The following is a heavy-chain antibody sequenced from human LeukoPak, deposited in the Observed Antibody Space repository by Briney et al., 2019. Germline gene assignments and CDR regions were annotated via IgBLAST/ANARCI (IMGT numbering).Heavy chain of an antibody. J-gene: IGHJ6*03. CDR2: IYSGGST. CDR3: ARAQRCSSTSCPRDYYYYYMDV. CDR1: GFTVSSNY. D-gene: IGHD2-2*01. Sequence: GGSLRLSCAASGFTVSSNYMSWVRQAPGKGLEWVSVIYSGGSTYYADSVKGRFTISRDNSKNTLYLQMNSLRAEDTAVYYCARAQRCSSTSCPRDYYYYYMDVWGKGTTVTVSS. V-gene: IGHV3-53*01.